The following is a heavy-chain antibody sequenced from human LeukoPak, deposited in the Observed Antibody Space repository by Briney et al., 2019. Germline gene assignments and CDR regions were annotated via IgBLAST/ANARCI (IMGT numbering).Heavy chain of an antibody. D-gene: IGHD1-26*01. CDR3: ARETGATIDY. Sequence: ASVKVSCKASGYTFTGYYMNWVRQAPGQGLEWMGWINPNSGGTNYAQKFQGRVTMTRDTSISTAYMELGRLRSDDAAVYYCARETGATIDYWGQGTLVTVSS. V-gene: IGHV1-2*02. CDR2: INPNSGGT. J-gene: IGHJ4*02. CDR1: GYTFTGYY.